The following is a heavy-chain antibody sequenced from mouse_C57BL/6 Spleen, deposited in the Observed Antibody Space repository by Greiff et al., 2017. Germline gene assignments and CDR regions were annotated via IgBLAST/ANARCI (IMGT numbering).Heavy chain of an antibody. V-gene: IGHV1-69*01. D-gene: IGHD6-1*01. CDR3: ARWGRDFGFGY. CDR1: GYTFTSYW. Sequence: QVQLQQPGAELVMPGASVKLSCKASGYTFTSYWMHWVKQRPGQGLEWIGEIDPSDSYTNYNQKIKGKSTLTVDKSSSPAYMQLSSLTSEDSAVDCGARWGRDFGFGYWGQGTTLTFSS. J-gene: IGHJ2*01. CDR2: IDPSDSYT.